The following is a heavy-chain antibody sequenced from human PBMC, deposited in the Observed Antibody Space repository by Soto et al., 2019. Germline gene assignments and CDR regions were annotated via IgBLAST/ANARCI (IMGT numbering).Heavy chain of an antibody. D-gene: IGHD2-21*02. Sequence: QMQLQESGPGLVKPSQTLSLTCNVSGGSISSGTSYWTWIRQHPGEGLEWIGHIYFTGATYSNPSLRSRLTMSVDTSKSRFSLKLTSVTAADTATYYCASIPRRGYSYGTDYWGQGTLVTVSS. CDR1: GGSISSGTSY. CDR2: IYFTGAT. CDR3: ASIPRRGYSYGTDY. V-gene: IGHV4-31*03. J-gene: IGHJ4*02.